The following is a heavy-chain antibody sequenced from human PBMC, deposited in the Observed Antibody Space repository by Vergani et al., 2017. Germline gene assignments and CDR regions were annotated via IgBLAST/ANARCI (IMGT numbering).Heavy chain of an antibody. V-gene: IGHV3-15*01. J-gene: IGHJ6*02. D-gene: IGHD2-2*01. CDR1: GFTFSNAW. Sequence: EVQLVESGGGLVKPGGSLRLSCAASGFTFSNAWMSWVRQAPGKGLEWVGRIKSKTDGGTTDYAAPVKGRFTISRDDSKNTLYLQMNSLKTEDTAVYYCPTGGGRGTSKWGMDVWGQGTTVTVSS. CDR2: IKSKTDGGTT. CDR3: PTGGGRGTSKWGMDV.